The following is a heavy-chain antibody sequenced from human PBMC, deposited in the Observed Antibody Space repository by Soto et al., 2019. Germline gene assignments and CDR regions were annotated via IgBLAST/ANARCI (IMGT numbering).Heavy chain of an antibody. J-gene: IGHJ5*02. V-gene: IGHV3-23*01. CDR3: AKDRGLYDILTGYVSGWFDP. Sequence: EVQLLESGGGLVQPGGSLRLSCAASGFTFSSYAMSWVRQAPGKGLEWVSAISGSGGSTYYADYVKGRFTISRDNSKNTLYMQMNSLRAEDTAVYYCAKDRGLYDILTGYVSGWFDPWGQGTLVTVSS. CDR1: GFTFSSYA. D-gene: IGHD3-9*01. CDR2: ISGSGGST.